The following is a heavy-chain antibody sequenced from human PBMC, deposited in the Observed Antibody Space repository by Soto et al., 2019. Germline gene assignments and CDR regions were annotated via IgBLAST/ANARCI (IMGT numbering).Heavy chain of an antibody. V-gene: IGHV1-18*01. D-gene: IGHD2-15*01. CDR3: ARAGQYDDASGDAD. CDR1: GYSFATSC. CDR2: ISVYNGNT. Sequence: QVKLVQSGTEVKKPGAAIKVSCKASGYSFATSCMTLVRQAPGQVLGWMGWISVYNGNTNYDQNLQDRVTMTTDTSTNTAYLDVRNLRSDDTAVYYCARAGQYDDASGDADWGQCTLVTVSS. J-gene: IGHJ1*01.